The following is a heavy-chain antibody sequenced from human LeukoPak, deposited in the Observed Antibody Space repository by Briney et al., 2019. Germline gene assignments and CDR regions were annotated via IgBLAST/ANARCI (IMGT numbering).Heavy chain of an antibody. Sequence: ASVKVSCKASGYTFTSYYMHWVRQAPGQGLEWMGIINPSGGSTSYAQKFQGRVTMTRDMSTSTVYMELSSLRPEDTAVYYCARANMVRGVGLFFDRNWFDPWGQGTLVTVSS. D-gene: IGHD3-10*01. CDR1: GYTFTSYY. CDR2: INPSGGST. V-gene: IGHV1-46*01. CDR3: ARANMVRGVGLFFDRNWFDP. J-gene: IGHJ5*02.